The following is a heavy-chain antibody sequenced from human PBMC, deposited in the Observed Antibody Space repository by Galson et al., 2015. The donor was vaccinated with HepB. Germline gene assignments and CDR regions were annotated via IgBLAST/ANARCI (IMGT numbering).Heavy chain of an antibody. CDR1: GFPFKNYA. Sequence: SLRLSCAASGFPFKNYALGWVRQAPGKGLQWVASISGTSYSTYYAASVKGQFTISRDNSKNTLYLQMKRLRAEDTAVYYCAKDMSALDYWGQGTLVTVSS. D-gene: IGHD3-10*02. CDR3: AKDMSALDY. V-gene: IGHV3-23*01. CDR2: ISGTSYST. J-gene: IGHJ4*02.